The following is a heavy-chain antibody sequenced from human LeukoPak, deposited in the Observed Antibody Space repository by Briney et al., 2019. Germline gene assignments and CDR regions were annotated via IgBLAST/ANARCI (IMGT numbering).Heavy chain of an antibody. D-gene: IGHD6-19*01. CDR1: GFTFSSHT. J-gene: IGHJ4*02. Sequence: GGSLRLSCVASGFTFSSHTMSWVRQAPGKGLEWVSAISGSGGSTYYPDSVKGRFTISRDNSKNTLFLQMNSLRAEDAAVYYCARGASTSGWNYFDSWGQGTPVTASS. CDR2: ISGSGGST. CDR3: ARGASTSGWNYFDS. V-gene: IGHV3-23*01.